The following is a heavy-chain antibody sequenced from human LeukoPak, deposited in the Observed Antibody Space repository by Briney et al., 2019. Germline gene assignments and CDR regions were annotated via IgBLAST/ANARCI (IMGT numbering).Heavy chain of an antibody. Sequence: SETPSLTCTVSGGSISSYYWSWIRQPPGKGLEWIGYIYYSGSTNYNPSLKSRVTISVDTSKNQFSLKLSSVTAADTAVYYCARDGIAVADNYYYGMDVWGQGTTVTVSS. CDR1: GGSISSYY. V-gene: IGHV4-59*01. CDR2: IYYSGST. D-gene: IGHD6-19*01. J-gene: IGHJ6*02. CDR3: ARDGIAVADNYYYGMDV.